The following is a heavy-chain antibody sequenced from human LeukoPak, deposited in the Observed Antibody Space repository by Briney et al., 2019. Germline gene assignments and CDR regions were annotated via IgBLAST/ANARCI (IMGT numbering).Heavy chain of an antibody. CDR2: IWYDGSNK. V-gene: IGHV3-33*06. J-gene: IGHJ3*02. CDR1: GFTFSSYG. CDR3: AKEGPHSGSYPDAFDI. D-gene: IGHD1-26*01. Sequence: GRSLRLSCAASGFTFSSYGMHWVRQAPGKGLEWVTVIWYDGSNKYYADSVKGRFTISRDNSKNTLYLQMKSLRAEDTAVYYCAKEGPHSGSYPDAFDIWGQGTMVTVSS.